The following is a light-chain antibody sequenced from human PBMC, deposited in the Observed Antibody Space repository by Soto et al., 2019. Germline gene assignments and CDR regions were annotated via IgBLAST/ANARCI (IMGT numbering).Light chain of an antibody. CDR2: AAS. J-gene: IGKJ3*01. CDR3: PQRYSTPLT. V-gene: IGKV1-39*01. CDR1: QSISSY. Sequence: DIQMTQSPSSLSAAVGDRVTITCRASQSISSYFNWYQQKPGKAPKLLIYAASSLQIGVPSRFSGSGAGTEFTLPIIILQPEDVATDYCPQRYSTPLTFGRGTKVDI.